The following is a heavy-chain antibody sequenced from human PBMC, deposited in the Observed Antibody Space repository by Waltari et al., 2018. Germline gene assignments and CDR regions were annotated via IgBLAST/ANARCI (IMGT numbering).Heavy chain of an antibody. J-gene: IGHJ4*02. V-gene: IGHV4-59*11. CDR3: ARRDYADY. CDR2: IYYSGRP. CDR1: GGSISSHY. Sequence: QVQLQESGPGLVKPSETLSLTCTVSGGSISSHYWSWIRQPPGKGLEWIGYIYYSGRPNYNPSLKSRVTISVDTSKNQFSLKLSSVTAADTAVYYCARRDYADYWGQGTLVTVSS.